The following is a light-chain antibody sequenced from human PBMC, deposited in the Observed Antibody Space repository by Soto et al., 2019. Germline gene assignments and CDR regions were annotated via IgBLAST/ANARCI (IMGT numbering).Light chain of an antibody. CDR2: STN. CDR1: TGAVTSGYY. V-gene: IGLV7-43*01. Sequence: QTVVTQEPSLTVSPGGTVTLTCATSTGAVTSGYYPNWFQQKPGQAPRALIYSTNNKYSWTPARFSGSLLGGKAALTLSGVQPEDEADYYCLLYYGGQLAVFGGGTKLTVL. CDR3: LLYYGGQLAV. J-gene: IGLJ2*01.